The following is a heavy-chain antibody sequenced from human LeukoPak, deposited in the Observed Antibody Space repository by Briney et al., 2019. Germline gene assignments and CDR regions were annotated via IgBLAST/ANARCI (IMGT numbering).Heavy chain of an antibody. D-gene: IGHD4-23*01. J-gene: IGHJ4*02. CDR1: GYTFTGYY. CDR3: ARGGRTTVVIAGYFDY. Sequence: ASVKVSCKASGYTFTGYYMHWVRQAPGQGLEWMGWINPNSGGTNYAQKFQGRVTMTRDTSISTAYMELSRLRSDDTAVYYRARGGRTTVVIAGYFDYWGQGTLVTVSS. V-gene: IGHV1-2*02. CDR2: INPNSGGT.